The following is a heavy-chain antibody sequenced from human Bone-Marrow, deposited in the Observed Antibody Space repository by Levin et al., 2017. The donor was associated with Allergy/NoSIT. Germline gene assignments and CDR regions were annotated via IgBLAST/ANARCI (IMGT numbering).Heavy chain of an antibody. Sequence: GESLKISCAASGFTFSSYSMNWVRQAPGKGLEWVSSISSSSSYIYYADSVKGRFTISRDNAKNSLYLQMNSLRAEDTAVYYCASIDCSSTSCSVDGGDYWGQGTLVTVSS. D-gene: IGHD2-2*01. J-gene: IGHJ4*02. V-gene: IGHV3-21*01. CDR1: GFTFSSYS. CDR2: ISSSSSYI. CDR3: ASIDCSSTSCSVDGGDY.